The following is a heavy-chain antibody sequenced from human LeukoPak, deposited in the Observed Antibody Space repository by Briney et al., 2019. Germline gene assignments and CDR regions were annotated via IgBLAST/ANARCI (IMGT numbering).Heavy chain of an antibody. J-gene: IGHJ4*02. Sequence: GGSLRLSCAASGFTLSSYTMNWVRQAPGKGLEWISYISSGGSTIYYADSVKGRLTISRDNAKNSLYLQMNSLRAEDTALYYCVRKIDFWGQGTLVTVSS. CDR3: VRKIDF. CDR2: ISSGGSTI. V-gene: IGHV3-48*03. CDR1: GFTLSSYT.